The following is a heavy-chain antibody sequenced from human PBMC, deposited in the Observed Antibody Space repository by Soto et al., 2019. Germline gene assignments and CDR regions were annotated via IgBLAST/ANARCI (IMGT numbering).Heavy chain of an antibody. V-gene: IGHV3-33*01. Sequence: PGGSLRLSCAASGFTFSSYGMHWVRQAPGKGLEWVAVIWYDGSNKYYADSVKGRFTISRDNSKNTLYLQMNSLRAEDTAVYYCSIIATVTTGYFDYWGQGTLVTVSS. CDR2: IWYDGSNK. CDR1: GFTFSSYG. D-gene: IGHD4-17*01. J-gene: IGHJ4*02. CDR3: SIIATVTTGYFDY.